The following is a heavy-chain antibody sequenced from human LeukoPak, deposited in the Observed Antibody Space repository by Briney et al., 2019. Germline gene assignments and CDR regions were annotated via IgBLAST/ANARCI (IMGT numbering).Heavy chain of an antibody. CDR3: ARLKKERFGELFSRLTSTPRYYFDY. Sequence: SETLSLTCAVYGGSFSGYYRSWIRQPPGKGLEWIGCLNYGGSTHYKPSLKSRLTISVDTSKNQFSLQLISVTAADTAVDYCARLKKERFGELFSRLTSTPRYYFDYWGQGTLVTVSS. D-gene: IGHD3-10*01. CDR2: LNYGGST. CDR1: GGSFSGYY. J-gene: IGHJ4*02. V-gene: IGHV4-34*01.